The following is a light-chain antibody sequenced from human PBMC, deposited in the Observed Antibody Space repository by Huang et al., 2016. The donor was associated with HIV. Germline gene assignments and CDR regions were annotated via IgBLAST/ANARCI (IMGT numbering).Light chain of an antibody. Sequence: DIQMTQSPSSLSASVGDRVTITCQASQEISNYLNWYQQKPGKAPKLLIYDASNVETGVPSRFSGSGSGTDFTFTISSLQPEDIATYYCQQYDNLPYTFGQGTKLEIK. J-gene: IGKJ2*01. CDR2: DAS. CDR3: QQYDNLPYT. CDR1: QEISNY. V-gene: IGKV1-33*01.